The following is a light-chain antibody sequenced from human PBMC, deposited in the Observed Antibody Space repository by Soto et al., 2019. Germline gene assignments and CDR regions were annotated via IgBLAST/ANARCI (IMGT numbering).Light chain of an antibody. Sequence: QSALTQPPSASGSPGQSVAISCTGTSSDIDAYNYVSWYQQYPGKAPKLILYEVTTRPSGVPDRFSGSKSGNTASLTVSGLQADDEAHYYCSSYAGSSMYVVFGGGTKLTVL. J-gene: IGLJ2*01. CDR3: SSYAGSSMYVV. V-gene: IGLV2-8*01. CDR2: EVT. CDR1: SSDIDAYNY.